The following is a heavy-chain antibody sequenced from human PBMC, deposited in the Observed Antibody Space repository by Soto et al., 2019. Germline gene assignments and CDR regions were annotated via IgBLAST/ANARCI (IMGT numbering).Heavy chain of an antibody. CDR2: MNPNIGNT. CDR3: ARAVGTVSTSDY. Sequence: QVQLVQSGAEVKKPGASVKVSCKASGYSFTSYDINWVRQATGQGLEWMRWMNPNIGNTGYAPKFQGRVTMTWDTSISTAYMELSSLRSEDTAVYYCARAVGTVSTSDYWGQGTLVTVSS. D-gene: IGHD4-17*01. J-gene: IGHJ4*02. CDR1: GYSFTSYD. V-gene: IGHV1-8*01.